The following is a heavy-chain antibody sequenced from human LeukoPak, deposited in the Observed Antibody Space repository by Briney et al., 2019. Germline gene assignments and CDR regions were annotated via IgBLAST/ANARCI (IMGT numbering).Heavy chain of an antibody. Sequence: KPSETLSLTCTVSGGSISSSSYYWGWIRQPPGKGLEWIGSIYYSGSTYYNPSLKSRVTISVDTSKNQFSLKLSSVTAADTAVYYCARRLSTWYFDYWGQGTLVTGSS. J-gene: IGHJ4*02. CDR1: GGSISSSSYY. CDR3: ARRLSTWYFDY. V-gene: IGHV4-39*01. D-gene: IGHD6-13*01. CDR2: IYYSGST.